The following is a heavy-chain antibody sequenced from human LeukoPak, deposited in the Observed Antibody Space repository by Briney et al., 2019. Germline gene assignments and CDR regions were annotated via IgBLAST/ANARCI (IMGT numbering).Heavy chain of an antibody. J-gene: IGHJ6*03. V-gene: IGHV1-69*05. CDR3: ASPYYYDSSGYQGDYYYYYMDV. CDR1: GGTFSSYA. Sequence: SVKVSCKASGGTFSSYAISWVRQAPGQGLEWMGGIIPIFGTANYAQKFQGRVTITTDESTSTAYMELSSLRSEDTAVYYCASPYYYDSSGYQGDYYYYYMDVWGKGTTVTVSS. D-gene: IGHD3-22*01. CDR2: IIPIFGTA.